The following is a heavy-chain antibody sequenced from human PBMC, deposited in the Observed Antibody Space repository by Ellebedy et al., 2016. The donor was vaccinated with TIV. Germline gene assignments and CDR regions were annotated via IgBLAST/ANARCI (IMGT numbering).Heavy chain of an antibody. CDR2: IYFSGST. CDR1: GGSISSGGYY. Sequence: MPSETLSLTCTVSGGSISSGGYYWSWIRQHPGKGLEWIGYIYFSGSTYYNPSLKSRVNISVDTSKNQFSLKLSSVTAADAAVYYCARSYSGYGYNWFDPWGQGTLVTVSS. D-gene: IGHD5-12*01. V-gene: IGHV4-31*03. CDR3: ARSYSGYGYNWFDP. J-gene: IGHJ5*02.